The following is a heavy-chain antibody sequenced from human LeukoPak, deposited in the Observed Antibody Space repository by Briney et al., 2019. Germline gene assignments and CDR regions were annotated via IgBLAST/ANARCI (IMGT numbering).Heavy chain of an antibody. D-gene: IGHD2-2*01. Sequence: GASVKVSCKASGYTFTSYAISWARQAPGQGLEWMGGIIPIFGTANYAQKFQGRVTITADESTSTAYMELSSLRSEDTAVYYCASRYCSSTSCYEDYWGQGTLVTVSS. J-gene: IGHJ4*02. CDR1: GYTFTSYA. CDR2: IIPIFGTA. V-gene: IGHV1-69*13. CDR3: ASRYCSSTSCYEDY.